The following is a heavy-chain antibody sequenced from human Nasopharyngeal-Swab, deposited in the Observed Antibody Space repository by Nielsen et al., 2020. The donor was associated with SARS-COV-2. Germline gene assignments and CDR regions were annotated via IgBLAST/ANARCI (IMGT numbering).Heavy chain of an antibody. CDR3: VSSLVITTGRAFDI. D-gene: IGHD3-22*01. V-gene: IGHV1-2*06. Sequence: ASVKVSCKASGYTFTGYYMHWVRQAPGQGLEWMGQINPNSGGTNYAQKFQGRVTMTRDTSISTAYMELSRLRSDDTAVYYCVSSLVITTGRAFDIWGQGTMVTVSS. CDR1: GYTFTGYY. CDR2: INPNSGGT. J-gene: IGHJ3*02.